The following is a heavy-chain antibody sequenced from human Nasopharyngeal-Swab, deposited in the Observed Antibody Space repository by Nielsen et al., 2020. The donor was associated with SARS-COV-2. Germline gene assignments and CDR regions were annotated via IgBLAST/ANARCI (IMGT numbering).Heavy chain of an antibody. Sequence: SVKVSCKASGFTFTSSAVQWVRQARGQRLEWIGWIVVGSGSTNFAQKFQERVIITRDMSTSTAYMELNSLSSEDTAVYYCAATLVAGGKGDNYYYGMDVWGQGTTVTVPS. V-gene: IGHV1-58*01. CDR3: AATLVAGGKGDNYYYGMDV. CDR1: GFTFTSSA. CDR2: IVVGSGST. D-gene: IGHD6-19*01. J-gene: IGHJ6*02.